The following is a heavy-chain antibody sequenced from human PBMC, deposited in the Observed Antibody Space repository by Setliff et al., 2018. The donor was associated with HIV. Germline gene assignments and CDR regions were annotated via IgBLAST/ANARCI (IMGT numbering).Heavy chain of an antibody. D-gene: IGHD2-2*01. J-gene: IGHJ6*03. CDR3: ARGDIIAVPAAIDMDV. CDR1: GYTFTSYY. V-gene: IGHV1-2*02. CDR2: ISPDNGNT. Sequence: ASVKVSCKASGYTFTSYYMHWVRQAPGQGLEWMGWISPDNGNTRISQRFRGSVTMTRDRSINTAYMELSGLTSDDTAVYYCARGDIIAVPAAIDMDVWGKGTTVTVSS.